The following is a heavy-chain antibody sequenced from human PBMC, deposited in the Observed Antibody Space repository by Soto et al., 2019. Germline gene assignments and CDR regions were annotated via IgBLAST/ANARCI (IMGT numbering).Heavy chain of an antibody. D-gene: IGHD4-17*01. V-gene: IGHV4-38-2*01. J-gene: IGHJ2*01. Sequence: SETLSLTCAVSGYSISSGYYWGCIRQPPGKGLEWIGSIYHSGSTYYNPSLKSRVTISVDTSKNQFSLKLSSVTAADTAVYYCARYTKDYGDSLWYFDLWGRGTLVTVYS. CDR1: GYSISSGYY. CDR2: IYHSGST. CDR3: ARYTKDYGDSLWYFDL.